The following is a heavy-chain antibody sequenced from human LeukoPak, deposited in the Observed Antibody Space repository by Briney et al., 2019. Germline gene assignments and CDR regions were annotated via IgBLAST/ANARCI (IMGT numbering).Heavy chain of an antibody. CDR1: GFTFSSYS. CDR3: ARTHPGGGSGYYFPYGMDV. D-gene: IGHD3-22*01. V-gene: IGHV3-21*01. Sequence: PGGSLRLSCAASGFTFSSYSMNWVRQAPGKGLEWVSSISSSSSYIYYADSVKGRFTISRDNSKNTLYLQMNSLRAEDTAVYYCARTHPGGGSGYYFPYGMDVWGQGTTVTVSS. J-gene: IGHJ6*02. CDR2: ISSSSSYI.